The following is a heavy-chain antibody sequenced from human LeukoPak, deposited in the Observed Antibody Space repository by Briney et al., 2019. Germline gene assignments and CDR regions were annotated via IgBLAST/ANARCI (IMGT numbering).Heavy chain of an antibody. CDR3: AKLVEVVVAATTVGLDY. CDR2: ISYDGSNK. Sequence: GGSLRLSCVVSGFTFSNAWMNWVRQAPGKGLEWVAVISYDGSNKYYADSVKGRFTISRDNSKNTLYLQMNSLRAEDTAVYYCAKLVEVVVAATTVGLDYWGQGTLVTVSS. J-gene: IGHJ4*02. D-gene: IGHD2-15*01. V-gene: IGHV3-30*18. CDR1: GFTFSNAW.